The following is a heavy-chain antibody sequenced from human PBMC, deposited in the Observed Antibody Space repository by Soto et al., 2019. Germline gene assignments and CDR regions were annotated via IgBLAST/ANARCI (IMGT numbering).Heavy chain of an antibody. CDR2: IHPDGGHT. CDR1: GYTFTNYY. Sequence: ASVKVSCKASGYTFTNYYVQWVRQAPGQGLEWTGVIHPDGGHTTYSQTFQDRVTMTRDTFTSTIYMELSSLRSEDTAVYYCARGDNDYWGQGTLVTVSS. J-gene: IGHJ4*02. V-gene: IGHV1-46*01. CDR3: ARGDNDY.